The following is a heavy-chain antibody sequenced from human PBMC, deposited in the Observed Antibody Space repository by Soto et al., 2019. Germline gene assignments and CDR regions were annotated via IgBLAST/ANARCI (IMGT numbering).Heavy chain of an antibody. CDR3: ARARQSLYSSSWYAPQHWFDP. J-gene: IGHJ5*02. V-gene: IGHV4-34*01. CDR1: GGSFSGYY. Sequence: TSETLSLTCAVYGGSFSGYYWSWIRQPPGKGLEWIGEINHSGSTNYNPSLKSRVTISVDTSKNQFSLKLSSVTAADTAVYYCARARQSLYSSSWYAPQHWFDPWGQGTLVTVSS. CDR2: INHSGST. D-gene: IGHD6-13*01.